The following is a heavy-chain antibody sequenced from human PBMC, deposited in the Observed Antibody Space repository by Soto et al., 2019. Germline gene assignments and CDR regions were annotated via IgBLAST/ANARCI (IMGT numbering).Heavy chain of an antibody. D-gene: IGHD3-3*01. CDR3: AKDGDFWTGYHRGWFDP. CDR2: INGNGAST. V-gene: IGHV3-23*01. CDR1: GFIFSNYA. J-gene: IGHJ5*02. Sequence: EEQLLESGGGLVQPGGSLRLSCAASGFIFSNYAMSWVRHAPGKGLEWVSAINGNGASTFYADSVQGRLTISRDSSKNTLYLQMNNLRAEDTAVYYCAKDGDFWTGYHRGWFDPWGQGTLVTVSS.